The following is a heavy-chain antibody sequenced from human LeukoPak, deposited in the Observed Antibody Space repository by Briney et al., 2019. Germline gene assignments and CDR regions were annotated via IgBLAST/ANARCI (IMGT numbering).Heavy chain of an antibody. CDR1: GGTFSSYA. Sequence: GASVKVSCKASGGTFSSYAISWVRQAPGQGLEWMGGIIPIFGTANYAQKFQGRVTITADKSTSTAYMELSSPRSEDTAVYYCAREGSGMVRGVFDPWGQGTLVTVSS. D-gene: IGHD3-10*01. V-gene: IGHV1-69*06. J-gene: IGHJ5*02. CDR2: IIPIFGTA. CDR3: AREGSGMVRGVFDP.